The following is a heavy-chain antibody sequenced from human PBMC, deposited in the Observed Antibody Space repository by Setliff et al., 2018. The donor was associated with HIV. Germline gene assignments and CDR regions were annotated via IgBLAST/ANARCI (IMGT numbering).Heavy chain of an antibody. Sequence: GESLKISCKGSGYIFRNYWIAWVRQKPGKGLEWMGIIYPGDSGTRYSPSFQGQVTISADQSISTAYLQWSSLKASDTAMYYCVRPLGRSSSQGWFDPWGQGTLVTVSS. CDR3: VRPLGRSSSQGWFDP. V-gene: IGHV5-51*01. CDR1: GYIFRNYW. J-gene: IGHJ5*02. D-gene: IGHD6-6*01. CDR2: IYPGDSGT.